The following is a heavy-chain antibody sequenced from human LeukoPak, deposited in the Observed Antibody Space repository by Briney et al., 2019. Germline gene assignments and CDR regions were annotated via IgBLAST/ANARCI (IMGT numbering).Heavy chain of an antibody. V-gene: IGHV4-59*12. D-gene: IGHD2-8*01. CDR3: ASEGSLGYCTNGVCFNDAFDI. J-gene: IGHJ3*02. CDR2: IYYSGST. CDR1: GGSISSYY. Sequence: SETLSLTCTVSGGSISSYYWSWIRQPPGKGLEWIGYIYYSGSTNYNPSLKSRVTISVDTSKNQFSLKLSSVTAADTAVYYCASEGSLGYCTNGVCFNDAFDIWGQGTMVTVSS.